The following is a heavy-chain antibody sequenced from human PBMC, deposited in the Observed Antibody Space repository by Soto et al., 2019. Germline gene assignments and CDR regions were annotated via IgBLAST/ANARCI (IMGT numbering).Heavy chain of an antibody. V-gene: IGHV1-18*01. CDR2: ISAYNGNT. CDR1: GYTFTSYG. Sequence: GASVKVSCKASGYTFTSYGISWVRQAPGQGLEWMGWISAYNGNTNYAQKLQGRVTMTTDTSTSTAYMELRSLRSDDTAVYYCARDETILASLWFGELFGADFGFDPWGQGTLVTVSS. D-gene: IGHD3-10*01. J-gene: IGHJ5*02. CDR3: ARDETILASLWFGELFGADFGFDP.